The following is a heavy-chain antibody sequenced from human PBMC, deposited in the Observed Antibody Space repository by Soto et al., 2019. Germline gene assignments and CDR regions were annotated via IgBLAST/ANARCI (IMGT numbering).Heavy chain of an antibody. D-gene: IGHD1-26*01. CDR3: ARDKSGSFTSFDP. J-gene: IGHJ5*02. V-gene: IGHV1-69*05. Sequence: QVQLVQSGAEVKKPGSSVKVSCKASGGTFSSYAISWVRQAPGQGLEWMGGIIPIFGTANYAQKFQGRVTXTXDXPTSKAYMEVSSLGADSTAVYYCARDKSGSFTSFDPWGQGALGTVSS. CDR1: GGTFSSYA. CDR2: IIPIFGTA.